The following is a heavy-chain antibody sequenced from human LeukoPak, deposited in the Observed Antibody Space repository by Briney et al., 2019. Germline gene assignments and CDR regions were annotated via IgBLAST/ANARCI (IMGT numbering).Heavy chain of an antibody. J-gene: IGHJ3*02. CDR3: ARAYSSGWSRVAFDI. D-gene: IGHD6-19*01. CDR1: GFTFSSYS. Sequence: GGSLSLSCAASGFTFSSYSMNWVRQAPGKGLEWVSSISSSSSYIYYADSVKGRFTISRDNAKNSLYLQMNSLRAEDTAVYYCARAYSSGWSRVAFDIWGQGTMVTVSS. V-gene: IGHV3-21*01. CDR2: ISSSSSYI.